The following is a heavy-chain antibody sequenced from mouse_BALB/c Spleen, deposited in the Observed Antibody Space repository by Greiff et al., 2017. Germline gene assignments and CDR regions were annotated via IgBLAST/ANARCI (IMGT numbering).Heavy chain of an antibody. V-gene: IGHV1S81*02. Sequence: VQLQQPGAELVKPGASVKLSCKASGYTFTSYWMHWVKQRPGQGLEWIGEINPSNGRTNYNEKFKSKATLTVDKSSSTAYMQLSSLTSEDSAVYDCARRSDGLYAMDYWGQGTSVTVSS. CDR2: INPSNGRT. D-gene: IGHD2-3*01. J-gene: IGHJ4*01. CDR3: ARRSDGLYAMDY. CDR1: GYTFTSYW.